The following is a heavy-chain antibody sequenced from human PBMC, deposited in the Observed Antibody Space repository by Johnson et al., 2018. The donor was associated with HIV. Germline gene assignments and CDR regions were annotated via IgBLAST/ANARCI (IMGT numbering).Heavy chain of an antibody. CDR3: AKGFGASSGAFDI. CDR2: ISYDGSNT. CDR1: GFTFSSYG. Sequence: QVQLVESGGGVVQPGRSLRLSCAASGFTFSSYGMHWVRQAPGTGLEWVAVISYDGSNTYYADSVTGRFTTSRDNSKNTLYRQMTSLRAEDTAVYYCAKGFGASSGAFDIWGQGTMVTVSS. J-gene: IGHJ3*02. D-gene: IGHD1-26*01. V-gene: IGHV3-30*18.